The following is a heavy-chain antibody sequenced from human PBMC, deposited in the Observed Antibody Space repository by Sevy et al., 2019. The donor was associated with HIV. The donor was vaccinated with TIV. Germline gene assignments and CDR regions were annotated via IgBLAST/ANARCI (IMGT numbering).Heavy chain of an antibody. Sequence: GGSLRLSCAASGFTFSSYAMSWVRQAPGKGLEWVSPISGSGGSTYYADSVKGRFTISRDNSKNTLYLQMNSLRAEDTAVYYCAKDLPITYYYDSSGYGFDYWGQGTLVTVSS. D-gene: IGHD3-22*01. J-gene: IGHJ4*02. CDR3: AKDLPITYYYDSSGYGFDY. CDR2: ISGSGGST. V-gene: IGHV3-23*01. CDR1: GFTFSSYA.